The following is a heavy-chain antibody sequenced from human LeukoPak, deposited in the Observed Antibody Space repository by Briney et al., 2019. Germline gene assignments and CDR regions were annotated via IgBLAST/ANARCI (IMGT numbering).Heavy chain of an antibody. V-gene: IGHV1-69*13. J-gene: IGHJ4*02. CDR2: IIPIFGTA. Sequence: AASVKVSCKASGGTFSSYAISWVRQAPGQGLVWMGGIIPIFGTANYAQKFQGRVTITADESTSTAYMELSSLRSEDTAVYYCARGSRDGGDYWGQGTLVTVSS. D-gene: IGHD4-23*01. CDR3: ARGSRDGGDY. CDR1: GGTFSSYA.